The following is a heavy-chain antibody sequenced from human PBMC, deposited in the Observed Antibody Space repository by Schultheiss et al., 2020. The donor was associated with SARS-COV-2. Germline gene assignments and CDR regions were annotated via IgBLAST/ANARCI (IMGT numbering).Heavy chain of an antibody. V-gene: IGHV4-34*09. CDR1: GGSFSGYY. D-gene: IGHD3-22*01. CDR2: INHSGST. CDR3: ARGSPYYYDSSGPFDY. Sequence: SETLSLTCAVYGGSFSGYYWSWIRQPPGKGLEWIGEINHSGSTYYNPSLKSRVTISVDTSKNQFSLKLSSVTAADTAVYYCARGSPYYYDSSGPFDYWGQGTLVTVSS. J-gene: IGHJ4*02.